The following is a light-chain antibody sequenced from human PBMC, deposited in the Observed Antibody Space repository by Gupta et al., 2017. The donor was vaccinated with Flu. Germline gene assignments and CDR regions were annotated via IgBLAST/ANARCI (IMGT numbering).Light chain of an antibody. J-gene: IGLJ1*01. CDR2: NNS. CDR3: CASDDSRNGLYV. CDR1: GSNIGTIT. V-gene: IGLV1-44*01. Sequence: VTTTCFGGGSNIGTITVNWYQQLPATAPNILIFNNSQRRSGVPAGCFCSTSGTSAATAITGLQSEEEADYYCCASDDSRNGLYVFGRGTKVTVL.